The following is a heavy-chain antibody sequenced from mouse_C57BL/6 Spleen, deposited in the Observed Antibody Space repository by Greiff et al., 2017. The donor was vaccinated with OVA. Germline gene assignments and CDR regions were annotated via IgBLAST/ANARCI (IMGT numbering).Heavy chain of an antibody. CDR1: GYTFTDYY. CDR2: INPNNGGT. V-gene: IGHV1-26*01. J-gene: IGHJ3*01. Sequence: EVKLQQSGPELVKPGASVKISCKASGYTFTDYYMNWVKQSHGKSLEWIGDINPNNGGTSYNQKFKGKATLTVDKSSSTAYMELRSLTSEDSAVYYCAKGYYSNPFAYWGQGTLVTVSA. D-gene: IGHD2-5*01. CDR3: AKGYYSNPFAY.